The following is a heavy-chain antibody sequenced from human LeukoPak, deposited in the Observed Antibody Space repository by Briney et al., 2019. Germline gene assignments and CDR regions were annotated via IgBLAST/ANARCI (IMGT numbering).Heavy chain of an antibody. J-gene: IGHJ6*03. D-gene: IGHD6-13*01. Sequence: SVKVSCKASGYTFTGYYVHWVRQAPGQGLEWMGGIIPIFGTANYAQKFQGRVTITADKSTSTAYMELSSLRSEDTAVYYCARDSGVAAAGTYSYYYYYYMDVWGKGTTVTVSS. CDR2: IIPIFGTA. V-gene: IGHV1-69*06. CDR3: ARDSGVAAAGTYSYYYYYYMDV. CDR1: GYTFTGYY.